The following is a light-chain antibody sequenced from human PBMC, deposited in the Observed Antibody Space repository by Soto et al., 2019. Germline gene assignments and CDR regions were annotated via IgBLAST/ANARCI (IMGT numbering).Light chain of an antibody. CDR2: GAS. Sequence: EIVLTHSPGTLSLSPCERAALSCSASQSVSSSYLAWYQQKPGQAPRLLIYGASSRATGIPDRFSGSGSGTDFTLTISRLEPEDFAVYYCQQYGSSLWTFGQGTKV. J-gene: IGKJ1*01. V-gene: IGKV3-20*01. CDR3: QQYGSSLWT. CDR1: QSVSSSY.